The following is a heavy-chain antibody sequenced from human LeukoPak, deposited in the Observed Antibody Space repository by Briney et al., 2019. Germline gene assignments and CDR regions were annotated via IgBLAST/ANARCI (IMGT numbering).Heavy chain of an antibody. CDR2: ISAYNGNT. J-gene: IGHJ6*02. CDR1: GYTFTSYG. CDR3: ARDPRKRGYSYGRPGYYGMDV. V-gene: IGHV1-18*01. Sequence: ASVKVSCKASGYTFTSYGISWVRQAPGQGLEWMGWISAYNGNTNYAQKLQGRVTMTTDTSTSTAYMELRSLRSDDTAVYYCARDPRKRGYSYGRPGYYGMDVWGQGTTVTVSS. D-gene: IGHD5-18*01.